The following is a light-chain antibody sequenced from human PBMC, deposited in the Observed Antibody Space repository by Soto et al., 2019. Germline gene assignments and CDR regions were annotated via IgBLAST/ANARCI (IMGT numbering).Light chain of an antibody. Sequence: QSALTQPASVSGSPGQSITISCTGTSSDVGSYDLVSWYQHHPGKAPKLMIYEVSKRPSGVSNRFSGSKSSNTASLSISGLQAEDEADYYCCSYAGSSTEVFGGGTQLTVL. V-gene: IGLV2-23*02. CDR2: EVS. CDR1: SSDVGSYDL. J-gene: IGLJ3*02. CDR3: CSYAGSSTEV.